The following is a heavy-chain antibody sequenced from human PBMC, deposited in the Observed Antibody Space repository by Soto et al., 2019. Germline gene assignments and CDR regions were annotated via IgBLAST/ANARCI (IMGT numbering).Heavy chain of an antibody. V-gene: IGHV3-30-3*01. CDR2: ISYDGSNK. CDR1: GFTFSSYA. CDR3: ARDLRESMDV. Sequence: PGGSLRLSCAASGFTFSSYAMHWVRQAPGKGLEWVAVISYDGSNKYYADSVKGRFTISRDNSKNTLYLQMNSLRAEDTDVYYCARDLRESMDVWGQGTTVTVSS. J-gene: IGHJ6*02.